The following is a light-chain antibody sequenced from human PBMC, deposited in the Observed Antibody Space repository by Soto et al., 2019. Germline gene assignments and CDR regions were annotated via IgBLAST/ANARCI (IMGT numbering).Light chain of an antibody. V-gene: IGLV2-14*01. J-gene: IGLJ1*01. Sequence: QSVLTQPASVSGSPGQSITISCTGTSSDVGGYNYVSWYQQHPGKAPKLIIHEVSNRPSGVSYRFSGSKSDNTASLTISGLQPEDEADYYCSSFSSSRAYVFGTGTKVTV. CDR1: SSDVGGYNY. CDR2: EVS. CDR3: SSFSSSRAYV.